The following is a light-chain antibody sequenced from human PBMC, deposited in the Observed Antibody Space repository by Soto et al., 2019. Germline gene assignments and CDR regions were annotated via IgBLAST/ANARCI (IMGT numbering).Light chain of an antibody. J-gene: IGLJ3*02. V-gene: IGLV2-14*03. CDR1: SSDVGNYNY. Sequence: QSALTQPASVSGSPGQSITISCAGTSSDVGNYNYVSWYQQHSGKAPKLMISDVSNRPFGISTRFSGSKSGNTASLTISGLQPEDEADYYCSSYSDTSTPVVFGGGTKLTVL. CDR2: DVS. CDR3: SSYSDTSTPVV.